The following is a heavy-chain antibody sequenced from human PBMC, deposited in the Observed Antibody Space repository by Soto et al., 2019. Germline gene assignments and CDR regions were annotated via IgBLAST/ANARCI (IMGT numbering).Heavy chain of an antibody. J-gene: IGHJ5*02. CDR1: GGTFSSYA. CDR3: ARGKRRDYDILTGYHTS. CDR2: IIPIFGTA. D-gene: IGHD3-9*01. V-gene: IGHV1-69*01. Sequence: QVQLVQSGAEVKKPGSSVKVSCKASGGTFSSYAISWVRQAPGQGLEGMGGIIPIFGTANYAQKFQGRVTITADESTSTAYMELSSLRSEDTAVYYCARGKRRDYDILTGYHTSWGQGTLVTVSS.